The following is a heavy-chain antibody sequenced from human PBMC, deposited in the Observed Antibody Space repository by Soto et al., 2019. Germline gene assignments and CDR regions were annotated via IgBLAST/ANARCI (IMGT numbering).Heavy chain of an antibody. CDR1: GFIADDYA. Sequence: EVQLVESGGGLVQPGRSLRLSCVASGFIADDYAMHWVRQAPGKGLEWVSGISSNSATINYAASVKGRFTISRDNAKNSLFLTMNSLRPEDTAFYYCVKDMKWGGMTTIHYFDSWGQGTLVTVSS. D-gene: IGHD4-17*01. CDR3: VKDMKWGGMTTIHYFDS. V-gene: IGHV3-9*02. CDR2: ISSNSATI. J-gene: IGHJ4*02.